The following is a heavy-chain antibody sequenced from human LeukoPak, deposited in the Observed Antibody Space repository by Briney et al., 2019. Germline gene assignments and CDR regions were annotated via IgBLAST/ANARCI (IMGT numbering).Heavy chain of an antibody. D-gene: IGHD4-17*01. CDR3: AKDSDRYGVLEY. CDR2: IKQDGSEK. Sequence: GGSLRLSCAASGFTFSSYWMSWVRQAPGRGLEWVANIKQDGSEKYYVDSVKGRFTISRDNSKNTVYLQLSNLRDEDTAVYYCAKDSDRYGVLEYWGQGTLVSVSA. V-gene: IGHV3-7*03. CDR1: GFTFSSYW. J-gene: IGHJ4*02.